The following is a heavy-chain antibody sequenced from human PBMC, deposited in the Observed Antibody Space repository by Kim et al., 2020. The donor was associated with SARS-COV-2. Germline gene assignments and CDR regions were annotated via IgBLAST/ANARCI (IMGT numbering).Heavy chain of an antibody. D-gene: IGHD3-22*01. Sequence: GGSLRLSCAASGFNFSSYNMNWVRQAPGKGLEWISCIIHSGTYMYYADSVKGRFTISRDNGKNSLYLQMNSLRAEDTAVYYCAREGTGNYDDAFDIWGQGTVVTVSS. CDR3: AREGTGNYDDAFDI. CDR2: IIHSGTYM. CDR1: GFNFSSYN. V-gene: IGHV3-21*01. J-gene: IGHJ3*02.